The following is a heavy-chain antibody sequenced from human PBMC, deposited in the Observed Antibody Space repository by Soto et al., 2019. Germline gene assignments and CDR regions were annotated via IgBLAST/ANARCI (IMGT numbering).Heavy chain of an antibody. V-gene: IGHV3-30-3*01. CDR3: ARVTPGNNLYYFSGLDF. J-gene: IGHJ6*02. CDR1: GLTFDTYG. Sequence: TGGSLRLSCVASGLTFDTYGIHWVRQAPGTWLQWVALISYEGSNTYYADSVRGRFTISRDNSKNTLYLQMNTLRPEDTGLYYCARVTPGNNLYYFSGLDFWGQGTSVTVSS. CDR2: ISYEGSNT. D-gene: IGHD1-1*01.